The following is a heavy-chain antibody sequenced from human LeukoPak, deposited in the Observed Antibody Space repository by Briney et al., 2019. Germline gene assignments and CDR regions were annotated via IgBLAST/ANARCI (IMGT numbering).Heavy chain of an antibody. CDR3: ARRTGSHLPNWFDP. CDR1: SGSFSGYY. V-gene: IGHV4-34*01. Sequence: SETLSLTCAVYSGSFSGYYWTWFRQPPGKGLEWIGEFNHSWGAKYNPSLNSRVTITVDASKNYFSLKLSSVTAADSAVYYCARRTGSHLPNWFDPWGQGILVTVSS. D-gene: IGHD3-10*01. CDR2: FNHSWGA. J-gene: IGHJ5*02.